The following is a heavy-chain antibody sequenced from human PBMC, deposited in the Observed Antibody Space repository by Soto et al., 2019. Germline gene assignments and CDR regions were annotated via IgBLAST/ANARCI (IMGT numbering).Heavy chain of an antibody. V-gene: IGHV1-2*02. J-gene: IGHJ6*02. D-gene: IGHD2-2*01. CDR2: INPNSGGT. Sequence: ASVKFSFKASGYTFTGDYMHWVRQAPGQGLEWMGWINPNSGGTNYAQKFQGRVTMTRDTSISTAYMELSRLRSDDTAVYYCATLEYCSSPSCYYYGMDVWGQGITVTVSS. CDR1: GYTFTGDY. CDR3: ATLEYCSSPSCYYYGMDV.